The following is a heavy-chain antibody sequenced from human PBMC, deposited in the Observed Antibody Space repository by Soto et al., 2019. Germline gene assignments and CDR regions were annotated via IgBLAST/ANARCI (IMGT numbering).Heavy chain of an antibody. Sequence: ASVKVSCKASGYTFTSYAMHWVRQAPGQRLEWMGWINAGNGNTKYSQKFQGRVTITRDTSASTAYMELSSLRSEDTAVYYCARVEPPTYSGGWFRAWGQGTLVTVSS. J-gene: IGHJ4*02. CDR3: ARVEPPTYSGGWFRA. CDR2: INAGNGNT. D-gene: IGHD6-19*01. CDR1: GYTFTSYA. V-gene: IGHV1-3*01.